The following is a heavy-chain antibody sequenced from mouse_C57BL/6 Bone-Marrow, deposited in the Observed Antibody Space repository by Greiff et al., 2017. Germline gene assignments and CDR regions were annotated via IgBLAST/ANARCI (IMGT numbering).Heavy chain of an antibody. J-gene: IGHJ2*01. V-gene: IGHV1-72*01. CDR3: AREITTVVAFDY. CDR1: GYSFTSYW. Sequence: QVQLQQPGAELVKPGASVKLSCKASGYSFTSYWMHWVKQRPGRGLEWMGRIDPNSGGTKYNEKFKSKATLTVDKPSSTAYMQLSSLTSEDSAVYYCAREITTVVAFDYWGQGTTLTVSS. D-gene: IGHD1-1*01. CDR2: IDPNSGGT.